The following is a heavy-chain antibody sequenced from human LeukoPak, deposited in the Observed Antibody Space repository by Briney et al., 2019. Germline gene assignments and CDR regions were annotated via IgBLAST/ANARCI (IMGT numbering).Heavy chain of an antibody. CDR2: IRSKANSYAT. D-gene: IGHD3-22*01. Sequence: GGSLRLSCAASGFTFSSYWMSWVRQASGKGLEWVGRIRSKANSYATAYAASVKGRFTISRDDSKNTAYLQMNSPKTEDTAVYYCTKRHYYDSSGYSMDVWGKGTTVTVSS. CDR3: TKRHYYDSSGYSMDV. CDR1: GFTFSSYW. J-gene: IGHJ6*03. V-gene: IGHV3-73*01.